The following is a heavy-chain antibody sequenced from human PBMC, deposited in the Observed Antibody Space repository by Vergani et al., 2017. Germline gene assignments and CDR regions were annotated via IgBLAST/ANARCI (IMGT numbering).Heavy chain of an antibody. V-gene: IGHV4-39*01. Sequence: QLQLQESCPGLVKPSATLSLTCSVPGASIRSSNYYWGWIRQPPGKGLEWIASIYYSGSTYYNPSLKSRVTISVDTSKNQFSLKLSSVTAADTAVYFCARHSTVEWLVKLGWIDPWGQGILVTVSS. D-gene: IGHD6-19*01. J-gene: IGHJ5*02. CDR1: GASIRSSNYY. CDR2: IYYSGST. CDR3: ARHSTVEWLVKLGWIDP.